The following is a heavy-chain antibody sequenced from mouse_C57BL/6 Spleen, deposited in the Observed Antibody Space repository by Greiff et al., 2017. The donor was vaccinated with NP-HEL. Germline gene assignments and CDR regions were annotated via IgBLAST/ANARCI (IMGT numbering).Heavy chain of an antibody. D-gene: IGHD2-3*01. CDR1: GYTFTSYW. Sequence: QVQLQQPGAELVMPGASVKLSCKASGYTFTSYWMHWVKQRPGQGLEWIGEIDPSDSYTNYNQKFKGKSTLTVDKSSSTAYMQLSSLTSEDCAVYSCARYDGYYGYWGQGTTLTVSS. J-gene: IGHJ2*01. CDR2: IDPSDSYT. V-gene: IGHV1-69*01. CDR3: ARYDGYYGY.